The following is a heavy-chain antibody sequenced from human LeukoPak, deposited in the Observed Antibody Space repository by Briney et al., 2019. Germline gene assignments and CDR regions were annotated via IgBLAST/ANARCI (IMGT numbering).Heavy chain of an antibody. CDR3: ASSFDYSTSAFDY. J-gene: IGHJ4*02. D-gene: IGHD6-6*01. Sequence: SVKVSCKGSGGTFSSHVISWVRQAPGQGLEWMGAIIPIFGTANHAQKFQGRVTITADESTSTAYMELSSLTSEDTAVYYCASSFDYSTSAFDYWGQGTLVTVSS. CDR2: IIPIFGTA. V-gene: IGHV1-69*13. CDR1: GGTFSSHV.